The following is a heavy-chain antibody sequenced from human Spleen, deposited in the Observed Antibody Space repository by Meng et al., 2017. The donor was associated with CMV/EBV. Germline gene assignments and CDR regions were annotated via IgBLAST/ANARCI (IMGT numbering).Heavy chain of an antibody. CDR2: INSDGSST. V-gene: IGHV3-74*01. CDR1: GFSFSNYW. Sequence: CAASGFSFSNYWMPWVRQGPGKGLVCVSRINSDGSSTTYADSVKGRFTISRDNAKNTLYLQLNSLRAEDTAVYYCARSVAGTGDLDYWGQGTLVTVSS. D-gene: IGHD6-19*01. J-gene: IGHJ4*02. CDR3: ARSVAGTGDLDY.